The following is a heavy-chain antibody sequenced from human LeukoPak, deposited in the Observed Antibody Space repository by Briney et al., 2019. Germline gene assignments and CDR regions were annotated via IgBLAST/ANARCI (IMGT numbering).Heavy chain of an antibody. D-gene: IGHD2-21*02. Sequence: PSETLSLTCTVSGGSIRSYYWTWIRHPPGKGLEWMGYMYYTGSTKYNPSLKSRVSISVDTSKNQFSLTLTSVTAADTAVYYCAAVVVSGTPYFDYWGQGTLVTVSS. CDR1: GGSIRSYY. CDR3: AAVVVSGTPYFDY. V-gene: IGHV4-59*03. J-gene: IGHJ4*02. CDR2: MYYTGST.